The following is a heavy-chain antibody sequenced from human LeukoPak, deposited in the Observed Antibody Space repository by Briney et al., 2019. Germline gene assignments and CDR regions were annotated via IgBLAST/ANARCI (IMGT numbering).Heavy chain of an antibody. CDR3: LTPAGWVNY. V-gene: IGHV3-33*01. CDR2: MWYDGSHT. D-gene: IGHD2-2*01. CDR1: KFTFRNYG. J-gene: IGHJ4*02. Sequence: AGGSLRFYCAASKFTFRNYGMHWVRQSPGKGLEWVAAMWYDGSHTYYADSVKGRFTISRDNSKNTLYLQMNSLRAEDTGVYYCLTPAGWVNYCGRGTLVTVSS.